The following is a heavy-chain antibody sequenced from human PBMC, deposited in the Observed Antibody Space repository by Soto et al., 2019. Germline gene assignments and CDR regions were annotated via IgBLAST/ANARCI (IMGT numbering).Heavy chain of an antibody. D-gene: IGHD5-12*01. CDR1: GFSLSTSGMC. V-gene: IGHV2-70*11. J-gene: IGHJ6*02. Sequence: SGPTLVNPTQTLTLTCTFSGFSLSTSGMCVSWIRQPPGKALEWLARIDWDDDKYYSTSLKTRLTISKDTSKNQVVLTMTNMDPVDTATYYCARTTRRDGYNYSYYHGMDVWGQGTTVTVSS. CDR2: IDWDDDK. CDR3: ARTTRRDGYNYSYYHGMDV.